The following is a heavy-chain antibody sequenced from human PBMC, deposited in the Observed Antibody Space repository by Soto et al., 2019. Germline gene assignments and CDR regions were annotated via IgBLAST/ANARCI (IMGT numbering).Heavy chain of an antibody. CDR2: IYPGDSDT. D-gene: IGHD3-10*01. CDR3: ASHVLLWFGESQPDASDI. Sequence: PGESLKISCKGSGYSFTSYWIGLVRQMPGKGLEWMGIIYPGDSDTRYSPSFQGQVTISADKSISTAYLQWSSLKASDTAMYYCASHVLLWFGESQPDASDIWGQGTKVTVSS. V-gene: IGHV5-51*01. J-gene: IGHJ3*02. CDR1: GYSFTSYW.